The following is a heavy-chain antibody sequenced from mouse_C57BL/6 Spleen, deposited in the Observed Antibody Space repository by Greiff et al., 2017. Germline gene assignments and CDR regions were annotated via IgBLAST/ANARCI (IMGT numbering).Heavy chain of an antibody. Sequence: QVQLKQPGAELVKPGASVKLSCKASGYTFTSYWMHWVKQRPGQGLEWIGMIHPNSGSTNYNEKFKSKATLTVDKSSSTAYMQLSSLTSEDSAVYYCARRSDDGYNFFDYWGQGTTLTVAS. CDR1: GYTFTSYW. CDR2: IHPNSGST. D-gene: IGHD2-3*01. J-gene: IGHJ2*01. V-gene: IGHV1-64*01. CDR3: ARRSDDGYNFFDY.